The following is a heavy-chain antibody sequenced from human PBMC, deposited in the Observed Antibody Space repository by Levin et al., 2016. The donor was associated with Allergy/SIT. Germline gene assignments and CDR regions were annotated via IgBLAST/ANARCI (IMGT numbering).Heavy chain of an antibody. V-gene: IGHV4-31*02. D-gene: IGHD1-1*01. CDR2: IYYSGST. CDR3: ARALEGIDY. Sequence: RQAPGKGLEWIGYIYYSGSTYYNPSLKSRVDISLDTSKSQFSLHLSSVTAADTAVYYCARALEGIDYWGQGALVTVSS. J-gene: IGHJ4*02.